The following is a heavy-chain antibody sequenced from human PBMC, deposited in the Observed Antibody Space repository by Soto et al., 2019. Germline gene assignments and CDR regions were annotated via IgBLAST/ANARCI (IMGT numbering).Heavy chain of an antibody. Sequence: SETLSLTCAVSGGSIGSGGYSWSLIRQPPGKGLECIGYIYHSGSTYYNPSLKSRVTMSVDRSKNQFSLKLSSVTAADTAVYYCATGKFLVVPANYSISYYYYGMDVWGQGTTVTVSS. CDR1: GGSIGSGGYS. J-gene: IGHJ6*02. CDR3: ATGKFLVVPANYSISYYYYGMDV. V-gene: IGHV4-30-2*01. CDR2: IYHSGST. D-gene: IGHD2-2*01.